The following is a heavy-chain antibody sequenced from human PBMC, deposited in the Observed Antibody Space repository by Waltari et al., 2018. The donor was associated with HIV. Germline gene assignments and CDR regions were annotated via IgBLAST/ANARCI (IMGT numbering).Heavy chain of an antibody. Sequence: VETGGTLIQPGGSLRLSCKMSGFKVKTDYGTWVRHFPGRGLELVSIFYPDGTVHYADSVKGRFIMSRDSSRNTIFLQMNFLIFDDSAIYFCARGVRYLDPWGQGTQVIVSS. CDR3: ARGVRYLDP. J-gene: IGHJ5*02. CDR1: GFKVKTDY. D-gene: IGHD3-9*01. V-gene: IGHV3-53*02. CDR2: FYPDGTV.